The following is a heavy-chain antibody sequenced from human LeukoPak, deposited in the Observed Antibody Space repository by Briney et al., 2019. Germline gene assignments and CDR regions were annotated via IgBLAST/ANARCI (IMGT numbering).Heavy chain of an antibody. CDR2: IYYSGST. CDR1: GGSISSYY. CDR3: AREGPLSFDI. J-gene: IGHJ3*02. V-gene: IGHV4-59*01. Sequence: SETLSLTCTVSGGSISSYYWSWIRQPPGKGLEWIGYIYYSGSTNYNPSLKSRVTISVDTSKNQFSLKLSSATAADTAVYYCAREGPLSFDIWGQGTMVTVSS.